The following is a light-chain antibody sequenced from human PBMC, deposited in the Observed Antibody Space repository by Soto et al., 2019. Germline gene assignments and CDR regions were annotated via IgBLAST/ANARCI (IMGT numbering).Light chain of an antibody. CDR3: SSYTGSNSSV. V-gene: IGLV2-8*01. J-gene: IGLJ1*01. CDR1: SSDIGSHNY. CDR2: DVS. Sequence: QSVLTQPPSASGSPGQSVTISCTGTSSDIGSHNYVSWYQQHPGKAPKLMIYDVSQRPSGVPDRFSGSKSGNTASLTVSGLQAEDEADYYCSSYTGSNSSVFGTGTKVTLL.